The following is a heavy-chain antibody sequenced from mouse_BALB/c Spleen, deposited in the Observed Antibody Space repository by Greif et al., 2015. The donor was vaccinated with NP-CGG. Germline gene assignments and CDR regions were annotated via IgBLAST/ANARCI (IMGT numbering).Heavy chain of an antibody. D-gene: IGHD2-14*01. V-gene: IGHV1S135*01. J-gene: IGHJ4*01. CDR2: IDPFNGGT. CDR1: GYSFTSYY. CDR3: ARDYRYEYYYAMDY. Sequence: VQLQQSGPELVKPGASVKISCKASGYSFTSYYMHWVKQSHGKSLEWIGYIDPFNGGTSYNQKFKGKATLTVDKSSSTAYMHLSSLTSEDSAVYYCARDYRYEYYYAMDYWGQGTSVTVSS.